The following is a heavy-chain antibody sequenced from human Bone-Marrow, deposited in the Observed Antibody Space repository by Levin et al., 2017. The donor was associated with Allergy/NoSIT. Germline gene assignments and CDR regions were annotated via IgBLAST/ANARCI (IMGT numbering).Heavy chain of an antibody. J-gene: IGHJ5*02. V-gene: IGHV3-23*01. CDR2: ITSGGQS. CDR1: GFTFNNFV. CDR3: ARIFAVASGESWFDP. D-gene: IGHD3-3*01. Sequence: SGESLKISCTASGFTFNNFVMSWVRQAPGKGPEWVSGITSGGQSFYAASVQGRFIISRDNSRNILHLDMSSLSLHDTAVYYCARIFAVASGESWFDPWGQGTLVTVSS.